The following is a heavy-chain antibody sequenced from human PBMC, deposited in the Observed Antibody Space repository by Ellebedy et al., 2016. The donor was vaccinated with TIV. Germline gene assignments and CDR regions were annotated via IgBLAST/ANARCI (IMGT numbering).Heavy chain of an antibody. CDR1: GFTFSSYA. CDR2: ISYDGRNK. D-gene: IGHD3-9*01. Sequence: GGSLRLXXAASGFTFSSYAMHWVRQAPGKGLEWVTVISYDGRNKYYADSVKDRFTISRDNSRNTVHLQMTSLRAEDTAVYYCASAPILRFFDWTPTPPHYWGQGTLVTVSS. CDR3: ASAPILRFFDWTPTPPHY. V-gene: IGHV3-30*03. J-gene: IGHJ4*02.